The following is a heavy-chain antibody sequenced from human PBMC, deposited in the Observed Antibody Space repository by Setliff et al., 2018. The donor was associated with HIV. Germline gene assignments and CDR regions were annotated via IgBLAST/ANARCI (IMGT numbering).Heavy chain of an antibody. CDR2: IGSSGRTK. Sequence: HPGGSLRLSCAASGFIFSSYEMNWVRQAPGEGLEWVSYIGSSGRTKYYADSVKGRFTISRDNSKNTLYLQMSSLRADDTAIYYCARDDGRSLFLDYWGQGTLVTVSS. J-gene: IGHJ4*02. CDR3: ARDDGRSLFLDY. V-gene: IGHV3-48*03. CDR1: GFIFSSYE. D-gene: IGHD1-26*01.